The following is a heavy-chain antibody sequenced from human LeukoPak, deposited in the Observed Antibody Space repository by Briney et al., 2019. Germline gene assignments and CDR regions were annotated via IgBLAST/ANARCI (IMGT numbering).Heavy chain of an antibody. V-gene: IGHV4-34*01. CDR2: IYSGGSA. CDR1: SGSFNDYC. D-gene: IGHD3-22*01. J-gene: IGHJ4*02. Sequence: SETLSLTCAVYSGSFNDYCWIWLRQPPRRGLEWIGEIYSGGSANYDPSLKGRLAISVDPSKSQFSLKLSSLTAANTAVYFCARGVVDYSTRSGYLSHWGQGTLVTVSS. CDR3: ARGVVDYSTRSGYLSH.